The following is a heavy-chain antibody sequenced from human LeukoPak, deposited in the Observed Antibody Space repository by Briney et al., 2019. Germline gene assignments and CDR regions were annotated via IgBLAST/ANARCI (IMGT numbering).Heavy chain of an antibody. J-gene: IGHJ3*01. CDR1: GSTFTDYY. CDR2: INTNSGGT. Sequence: AASVKVSCKASGSTFTDYYLHWVRQAPGQGLEWMGWINTNSGGTRYAQKFQGRVTMTRDTSISTAYLELSGLTSDGTAVYYCARGYPNYYGPWGQGTTVTVSS. D-gene: IGHD3-10*01. V-gene: IGHV1-2*02. CDR3: ARGYPNYYGP.